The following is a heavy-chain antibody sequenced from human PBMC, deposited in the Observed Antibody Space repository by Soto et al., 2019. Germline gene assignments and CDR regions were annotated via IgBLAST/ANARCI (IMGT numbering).Heavy chain of an antibody. CDR2: IIPIFGTA. J-gene: IGHJ3*02. D-gene: IGHD3-22*01. Sequence: GASVKVSCKASGGTFSSYAISWVRQAPGQGLEWMGGIIPIFGTANYAQKFQGRVTITADKSTSTAYMELSSLRSEDTAVYYCARAPYYYDSSGYYFDAFDIWGQGTMVTVSS. CDR1: GGTFSSYA. V-gene: IGHV1-69*06. CDR3: ARAPYYYDSSGYYFDAFDI.